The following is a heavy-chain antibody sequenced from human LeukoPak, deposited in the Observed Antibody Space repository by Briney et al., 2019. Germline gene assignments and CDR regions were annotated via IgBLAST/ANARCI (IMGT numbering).Heavy chain of an antibody. J-gene: IGHJ3*02. CDR2: ISWNSGSI. CDR1: GFTFDDYA. D-gene: IGHD2-21*02. V-gene: IGHV3-9*01. CDR3: AKSWGYCGGDCYVGVAFDI. Sequence: QPGRSLRLSCAASGFTFDDYAMHWVRQAPGKGLEWVSGISWNSGSIGYADSVKGRFTISRDNAKNSLYLQMNSLRAEDTALYYCAKSWGYCGGDCYVGVAFDIWGQGTMVTVSS.